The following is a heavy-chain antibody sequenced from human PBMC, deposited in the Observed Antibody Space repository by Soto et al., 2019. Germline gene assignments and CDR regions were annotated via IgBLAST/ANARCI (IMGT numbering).Heavy chain of an antibody. CDR2: ISYDGSNK. CDR3: AKGEGGGIFGVVPSDYYYYGMDV. J-gene: IGHJ6*02. CDR1: GFTFSSYG. Sequence: QVQLVESGGGVVQPGRSLRLSCAASGFTFSSYGMHWVRQAPGKGLEWVAVISYDGSNKYYADSVKGRFTISRDNSKNTLYLQMNSLRAEHTAVYYCAKGEGGGIFGVVPSDYYYYGMDVWGQGTTVTVSS. V-gene: IGHV3-30*18. D-gene: IGHD3-3*01.